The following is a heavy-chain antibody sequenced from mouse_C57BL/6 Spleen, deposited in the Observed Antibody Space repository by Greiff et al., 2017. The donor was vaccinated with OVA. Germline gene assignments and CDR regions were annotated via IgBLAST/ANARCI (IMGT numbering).Heavy chain of an antibody. V-gene: IGHV1-72*01. CDR3: ARRGIYYDYDGSFAY. J-gene: IGHJ3*01. CDR2: IDPNSGGT. Sequence: VQLQQPGAELVKPGASVKLSCKASGCTFTSYWMHWVKQRPGRGLEWIGRIDPNSGGTKYNEKFKSKATLTVDKPSSTAYMQLSSLTSEDSAVYYCARRGIYYDYDGSFAYWGQGTLVTVSA. D-gene: IGHD2-4*01. CDR1: GCTFTSYW.